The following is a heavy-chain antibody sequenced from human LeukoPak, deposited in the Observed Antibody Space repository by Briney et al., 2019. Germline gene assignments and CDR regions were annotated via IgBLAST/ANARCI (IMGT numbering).Heavy chain of an antibody. J-gene: IGHJ4*02. Sequence: GGSLRLSCAASGFTFSSYGMSWVRQAPGKGLEFVSSISSSGGNTYYANSVKGRFTISRDDSKNTLYLQMGSLRPEDMAVYYCARASGRGLYYFDYWGQGTLVTVSS. CDR3: ARASGRGLYYFDY. D-gene: IGHD2-15*01. CDR1: GFTFSSYG. CDR2: ISSSGGNT. V-gene: IGHV3-64*01.